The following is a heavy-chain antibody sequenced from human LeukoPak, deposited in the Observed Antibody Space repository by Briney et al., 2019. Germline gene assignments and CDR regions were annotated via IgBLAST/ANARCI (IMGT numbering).Heavy chain of an antibody. Sequence: SGGSLRLSCTATGITFTNYGMHWVRQAPGKGLVWVSHINMVGSHTTYADSVKGRFTISRDNAKSTLYLQLNSLRAEDTAVYYCATDDYRGLGYWGQGTLVTVSS. CDR1: GITFTNYG. V-gene: IGHV3-74*01. CDR3: ATDDYRGLGY. J-gene: IGHJ4*02. CDR2: INMVGSHT. D-gene: IGHD4-11*01.